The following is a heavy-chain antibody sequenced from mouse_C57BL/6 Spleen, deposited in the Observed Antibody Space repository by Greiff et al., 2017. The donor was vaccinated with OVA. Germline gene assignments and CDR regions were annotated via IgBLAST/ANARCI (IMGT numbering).Heavy chain of an antibody. J-gene: IGHJ3*01. Sequence: VQLQESGAELVMPGASVKLSCKASGYTFTSYWMHWVKQRPGQGLEWIGEIDPSDSYTNYNQKFKGKSTLTVDKSSSTAYMQLSSLTSEDSAVYYCARNGYYGSSYPFAYWGQGTLVTVSA. CDR1: GYTFTSYW. V-gene: IGHV1-69*01. D-gene: IGHD1-1*01. CDR2: IDPSDSYT. CDR3: ARNGYYGSSYPFAY.